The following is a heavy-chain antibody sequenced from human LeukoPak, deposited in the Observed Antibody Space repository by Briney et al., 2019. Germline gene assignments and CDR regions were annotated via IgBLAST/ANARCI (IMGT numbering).Heavy chain of an antibody. J-gene: IGHJ4*02. Sequence: ASVKVSCKASGYTFASYGISWVRQAPGQGLEWMGWISAYNGNTNYAQKVQGRVTMTTDTSTTTAYMELRSLRSDDTALYYCARVGTGVVAATSALHYWGQGTLVTVSS. V-gene: IGHV1-18*01. CDR3: ARVGTGVVAATSALHY. CDR1: GYTFASYG. CDR2: ISAYNGNT. D-gene: IGHD2-15*01.